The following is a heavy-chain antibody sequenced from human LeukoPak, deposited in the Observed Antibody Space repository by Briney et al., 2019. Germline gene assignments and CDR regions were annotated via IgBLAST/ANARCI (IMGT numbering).Heavy chain of an antibody. J-gene: IGHJ4*02. CDR1: GDSISNYY. CDR2: IFSRGNT. V-gene: IGHV4-59*12. Sequence: PSETLSLTCTVSGDSISNYYWRWIRQPPGKGLEWIGYIFSRGNTNYNPSLQSRVTISVDTSKKQISLKLRSVTAADAAVYYCARPASYFYGSGIDSWGQGTQVIVSS. D-gene: IGHD3-10*01. CDR3: ARPASYFYGSGIDS.